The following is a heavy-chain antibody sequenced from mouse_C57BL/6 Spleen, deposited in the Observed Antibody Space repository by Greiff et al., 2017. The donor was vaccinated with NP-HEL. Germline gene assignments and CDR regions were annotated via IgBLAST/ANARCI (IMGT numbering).Heavy chain of an antibody. CDR1: GYTFTDYE. Sequence: VKLMESGAELVRPGASVTLSCKASGYTFTDYEMHWVKQTPVHGLEWIGAIDPETGGTAYNQKFKGKAILTADKSSSTAYMELRSLTSEDSAVYYCTRGDDYDPFAYWGQGTLVTVSA. V-gene: IGHV1-15*01. J-gene: IGHJ3*01. D-gene: IGHD2-4*01. CDR3: TRGDDYDPFAY. CDR2: IDPETGGT.